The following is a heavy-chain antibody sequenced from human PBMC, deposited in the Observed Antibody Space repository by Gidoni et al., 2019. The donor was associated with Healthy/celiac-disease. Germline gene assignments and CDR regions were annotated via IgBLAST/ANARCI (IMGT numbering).Heavy chain of an antibody. CDR2: IYYSGST. D-gene: IGHD6-6*01. CDR1: GGSISSSSYY. J-gene: IGHJ4*02. CDR3: GAARPHGLIDY. V-gene: IGHV4-39*07. Sequence: QLQLQESGPGLVKPSATLSLTCTVSGGSISSSSYYWGWIRQPPGKGLEWIGSIYYSGSTYYNPSLKSRVTISVDTSKNQFSLKLSSVTAADTAVYYCGAARPHGLIDYWGQGTLVTVSS.